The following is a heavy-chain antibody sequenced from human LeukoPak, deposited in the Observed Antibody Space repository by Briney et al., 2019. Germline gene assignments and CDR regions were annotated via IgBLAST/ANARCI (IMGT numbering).Heavy chain of an antibody. Sequence: ASVKVSCKASGYTFTDYFIHWVRQAPGQGLAWMGWINPYSGLTKYAENFQGRVTMTRDTSISTVYMDLSRVKFDDTAIYYCVRAGLNYFGDQWGQGTLVTVSS. J-gene: IGHJ4*02. V-gene: IGHV1-2*02. CDR2: INPYSGLT. CDR3: VRAGLNYFGDQ. D-gene: IGHD3-10*01. CDR1: GYTFTDYF.